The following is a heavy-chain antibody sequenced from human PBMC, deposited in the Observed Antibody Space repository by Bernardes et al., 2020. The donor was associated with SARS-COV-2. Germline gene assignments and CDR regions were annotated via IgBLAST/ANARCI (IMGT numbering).Heavy chain of an antibody. CDR2: IKFDGSEE. CDR3: ARDAEAGMPLPEYYYYGMDV. Sequence: GGSLRLSCAASGFTFSTNWMTWVRQAAGKGLEWVAKIKFDGSEEYYVDSVKGRFTISRDNVKNSLYLQMNSLRAEDTAEYYCARDAEAGMPLPEYYYYGMDVWGQGTTVTVSS. V-gene: IGHV3-7*03. D-gene: IGHD6-6*01. CDR1: GFTFSTNW. J-gene: IGHJ6*02.